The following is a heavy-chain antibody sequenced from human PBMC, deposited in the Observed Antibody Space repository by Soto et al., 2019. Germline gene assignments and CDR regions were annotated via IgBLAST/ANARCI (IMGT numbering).Heavy chain of an antibody. Sequence: QGQLVESGGGVVQPGRSLRLSFAVSGFTFSSYAMHWVRQAPGKGLEWVAVISYDGSNKYYADSVKGRFTITRDNSKNTLYLQMNSLRAEDTAVYYCAREADSSGYYFVYWGQGTLVTVSS. CDR1: GFTFSSYA. CDR2: ISYDGSNK. CDR3: AREADSSGYYFVY. J-gene: IGHJ4*02. D-gene: IGHD3-22*01. V-gene: IGHV3-30-3*01.